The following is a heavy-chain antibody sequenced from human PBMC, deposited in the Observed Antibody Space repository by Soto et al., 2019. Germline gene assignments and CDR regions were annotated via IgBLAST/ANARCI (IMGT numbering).Heavy chain of an antibody. D-gene: IGHD3-22*01. Sequence: GESLKISCKGSGYSFTCYWIGWVRQMPGKGLEWMGIIYPGDSDTRYSPSFQGQVTISADKSISTAYLQWSSLKASDTAMYYCARSSDSSGLGSYYYGMDVWGQGTTVTVSS. J-gene: IGHJ6*02. CDR2: IYPGDSDT. CDR1: GYSFTCYW. CDR3: ARSSDSSGLGSYYYGMDV. V-gene: IGHV5-51*01.